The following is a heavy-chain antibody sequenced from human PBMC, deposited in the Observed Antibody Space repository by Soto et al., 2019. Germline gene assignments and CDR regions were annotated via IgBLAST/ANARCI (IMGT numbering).Heavy chain of an antibody. CDR3: AHIPNYYQYDWFDP. J-gene: IGHJ5*02. Sequence: QITLKESGPTLVKPTQTLTLTCTFSGFSLTTRGVGVGWIRQPPGKALECLALIYWDDDKRDSPSLQSRLSTTKDTSKNQVVLPMTNVDPVDPATYYCAHIPNYYQYDWFDPWGQGTLVSVSS. D-gene: IGHD3-16*01. V-gene: IGHV2-5*02. CDR1: GFSLTTRGVG. CDR2: IYWDDDK.